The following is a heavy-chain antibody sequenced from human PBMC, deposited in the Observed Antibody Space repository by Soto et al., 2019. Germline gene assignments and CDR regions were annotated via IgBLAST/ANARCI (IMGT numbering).Heavy chain of an antibody. CDR1: GGSFSGYY. CDR3: ARLHYDILTGYNYYYYYMDV. Sequence: PSETLSLTCAVYGGSFSGYYGSWIRQPPGKGLEWIGSIYYSGSTYYNPSLKSRVTISVDTSKNQFSLKLSSVTAADTAVYYCARLHYDILTGYNYYYYYMDVWGKGTTVTVSS. V-gene: IGHV4-34*01. CDR2: IYYSGST. J-gene: IGHJ6*03. D-gene: IGHD3-9*01.